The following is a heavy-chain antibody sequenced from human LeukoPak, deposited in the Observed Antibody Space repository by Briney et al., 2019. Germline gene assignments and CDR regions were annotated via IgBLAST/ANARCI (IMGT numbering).Heavy chain of an antibody. V-gene: IGHV3-30*04. CDR3: ARAGAAAGTHFDY. CDR1: GFTFSSYV. CDR2: ISDDGSNT. J-gene: IGHJ4*02. Sequence: GGSLRLSCAASGFTFSSYVHWVRPAPGKGLEWVAAISDDGSNTYYAGSVKGRFTISRDNSKYTLSLQIHSLRAEDTAVYYCARAGAAAGTHFDYWGQGTLVTVSS. D-gene: IGHD6-13*01.